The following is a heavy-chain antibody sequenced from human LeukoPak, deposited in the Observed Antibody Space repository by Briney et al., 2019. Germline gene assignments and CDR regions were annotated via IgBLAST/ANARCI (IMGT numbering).Heavy chain of an antibody. Sequence: SETLSLTCSVSGGSISGISYYWGWIRQPPEKGLEWIGNIYYSGSTYNNPSLESRVIISVDTSKNQFSLKLTSVTAADTAVYCCARQGVVGATGFDYWGQGTLVTVSS. V-gene: IGHV4-39*01. CDR1: GGSISGISYY. CDR3: ARQGVVGATGFDY. J-gene: IGHJ4*02. CDR2: IYYSGST. D-gene: IGHD1-26*01.